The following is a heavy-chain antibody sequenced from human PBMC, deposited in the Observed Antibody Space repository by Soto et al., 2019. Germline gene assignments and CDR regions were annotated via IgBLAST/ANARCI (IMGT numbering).Heavy chain of an antibody. V-gene: IGHV6-1*01. Sequence: PSETLSLTCAISGDSVSSNTAAWNWIRSSPSRGLEWLGRTYYRSNWRHDYAVSVKSRITVSPDTSKNHFSLQLNSVTPDDTAVYYCARGVAGSGFDLWGQGTLVTVS. J-gene: IGHJ4*02. CDR2: TYYRSNWRH. CDR1: GDSVSSNTAA. D-gene: IGHD6-19*01. CDR3: ARGVAGSGFDL.